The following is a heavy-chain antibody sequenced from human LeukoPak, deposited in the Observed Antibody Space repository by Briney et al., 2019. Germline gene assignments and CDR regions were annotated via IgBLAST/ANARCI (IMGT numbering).Heavy chain of an antibody. V-gene: IGHV1-46*01. Sequence: ASVKVSCKASGYTFTGYYMHWVRQAPGQGLEWMGIINPSGGSTSYAQKFQGRVTMTRDTSTSTVYMELSSLRSEDTAVYYCAREGYCSSTSCYRGSAFDIWGQGTMVTVSS. CDR1: GYTFTGYY. CDR3: AREGYCSSTSCYRGSAFDI. D-gene: IGHD2-2*02. CDR2: INPSGGST. J-gene: IGHJ3*02.